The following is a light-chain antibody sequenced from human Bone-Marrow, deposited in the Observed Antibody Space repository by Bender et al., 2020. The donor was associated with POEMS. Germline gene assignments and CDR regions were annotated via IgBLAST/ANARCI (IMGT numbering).Light chain of an antibody. V-gene: IGLV1-51*02. CDR2: END. CDR1: SSNIGNMY. J-gene: IGLJ3*02. Sequence: QSVLTQPPSVSAAPGQKVTISCSGSSSNIGNMYVSWYQQLPGTAPKLLIYENDKRPSGIPDRFSGSKSGTSATLAITGLQAEDEGDYYCQSYDNSLGGWVFGGGTKLTVL. CDR3: QSYDNSLGGWV.